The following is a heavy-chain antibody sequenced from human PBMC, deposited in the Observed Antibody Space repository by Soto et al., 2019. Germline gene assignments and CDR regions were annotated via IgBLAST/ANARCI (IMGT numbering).Heavy chain of an antibody. V-gene: IGHV4-61*01. CDR3: AVYCSGGSCRPG. CDR1: GGSVSSGSYY. Sequence: SETLSLTCTVSGGSVSSGSYYWSWIRQPPGKGLEWIGYIYYSGSTNYNPSLKSRVTISVDTSKNQFSLKLSSVTAADTAVYYCAVYCSGGSCRPGWGQGTLVTVSS. J-gene: IGHJ4*02. D-gene: IGHD2-15*01. CDR2: IYYSGST.